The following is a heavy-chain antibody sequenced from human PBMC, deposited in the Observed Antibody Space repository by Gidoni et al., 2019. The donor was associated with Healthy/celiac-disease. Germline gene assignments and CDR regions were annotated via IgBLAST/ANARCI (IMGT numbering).Heavy chain of an antibody. CDR2: IIPILGIA. CDR1: GGTFSSYA. D-gene: IGHD2-21*02. J-gene: IGHJ2*01. CDR3: ARDPIVVVTNWYFDL. V-gene: IGHV1-69*04. Sequence: HVQLVQSGAEVKKPGSSVKVSCKASGGTFSSYAISWVRQAPGQGLEWMGRIIPILGIANYAQKFQGRVTITAGKSTSTAYIELSSLRSEDTAVYYCARDPIVVVTNWYFDLWGRGTLVTVSS.